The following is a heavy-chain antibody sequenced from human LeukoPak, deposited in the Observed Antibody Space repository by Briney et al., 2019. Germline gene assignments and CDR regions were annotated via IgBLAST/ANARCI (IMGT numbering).Heavy chain of an antibody. CDR3: AIYELVDTAMVRNY. D-gene: IGHD5-18*01. Sequence: ASVKVSCKASGYTFSNYGISWVRQAPGQGLEWMGWINTNTGNPTYAQGFTGRFVFSLDTSVSTAYLQISSLKAEDTAVYYCAIYELVDTAMVRNYWGQGTLVTVSS. J-gene: IGHJ4*02. CDR1: GYTFSNYG. CDR2: INTNTGNP. V-gene: IGHV7-4-1*02.